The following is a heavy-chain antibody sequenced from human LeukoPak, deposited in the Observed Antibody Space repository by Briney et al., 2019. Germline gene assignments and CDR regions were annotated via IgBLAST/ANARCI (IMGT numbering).Heavy chain of an antibody. J-gene: IGHJ4*02. CDR2: ISGSGGST. CDR3: AKGTFTMVRGGIDY. CDR1: GFTFSSYA. D-gene: IGHD3-10*01. Sequence: TGGSLRLSCAASGFTFSSYAMSWVSQAPGKGLEWVSAISGSGGSTYYADSVKGRFTISRDNSKNTLYLQMNSLRAEDTAVYYCAKGTFTMVRGGIDYWGQGTLVTVSS. V-gene: IGHV3-23*01.